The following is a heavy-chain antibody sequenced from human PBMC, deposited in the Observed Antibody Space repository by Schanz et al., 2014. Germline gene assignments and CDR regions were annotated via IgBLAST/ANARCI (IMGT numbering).Heavy chain of an antibody. CDR3: AKGSRSGSKVMDV. D-gene: IGHD3-10*01. Sequence: VQLVESGGGVVQPGRSLRLSCTASGFTFSSYSMNWVRQAPGKGLEWVSYVSRSTPDIYYADSVKGRFTISRDSAKNSLYLQMNSLRPEDTALYYCAKGSRSGSKVMDVWGKGTTVTVSS. J-gene: IGHJ6*03. CDR2: VSRSTPDI. V-gene: IGHV3-21*04. CDR1: GFTFSSYS.